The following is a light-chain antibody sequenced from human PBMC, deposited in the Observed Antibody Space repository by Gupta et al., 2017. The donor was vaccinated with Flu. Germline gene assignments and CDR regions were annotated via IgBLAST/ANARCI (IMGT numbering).Light chain of an antibody. CDR1: TLPRQY. V-gene: IGLV3-25*03. J-gene: IGLJ3*02. CDR3: QSSDISGTWV. Sequence: PGQTARITCSGDTLPRQYAYWYQQKPGQAPVLVIYKDSERPSGIPERFSGSRSGPTVTLTISGVQAEDEADFYCQSSDISGTWVFGGGTKLTVL. CDR2: KDS.